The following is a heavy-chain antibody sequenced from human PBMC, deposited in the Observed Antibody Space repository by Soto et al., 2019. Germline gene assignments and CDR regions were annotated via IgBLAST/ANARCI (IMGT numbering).Heavy chain of an antibody. Sequence: GGSLRLSCAASGFTFSSYAMSWVRQAPGKGLEWVSAISGSGGSTYYADSVKGRFTISRDNSKNTLYLQMNSLRAEDTAVYYCAAHRLAYYDFWSGYNSPFRYWGQGTLVTVSS. J-gene: IGHJ4*02. CDR2: ISGSGGST. V-gene: IGHV3-23*01. CDR1: GFTFSSYA. D-gene: IGHD3-3*01. CDR3: AAHRLAYYDFWSGYNSPFRY.